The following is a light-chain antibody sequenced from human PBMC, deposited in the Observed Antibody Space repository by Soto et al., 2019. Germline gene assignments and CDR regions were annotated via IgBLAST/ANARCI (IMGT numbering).Light chain of an antibody. V-gene: IGKV4-1*01. CDR2: WAS. J-gene: IGKJ3*01. CDR3: QQYYGSPS. Sequence: DIVMTQSPDSLAVSLGERATINCKSSQSVLHSSNNKNFLAWYQQKPGQPPKLLIYWASTRESGVPDRFSGSGSGTDFTLTISSLQAEDVAAYYCQQYYGSPSFGPGTKVDIK. CDR1: QSVLHSSNNKNF.